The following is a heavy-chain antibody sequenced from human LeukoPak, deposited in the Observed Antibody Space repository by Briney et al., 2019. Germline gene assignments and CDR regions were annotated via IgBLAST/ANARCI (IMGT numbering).Heavy chain of an antibody. D-gene: IGHD3-9*01. V-gene: IGHV3-30*04. CDR3: AKDYTYYDILTGYLF. J-gene: IGHJ4*02. CDR1: GFTFSSYA. Sequence: PGGSLRLSCAASGFTFSSYAMHWVRQAPGKGLEWVAVISYDGSNKYYADSVKGRFTISRDNSKNTLYLQMNSLRAEDTAVYYCAKDYTYYDILTGYLFWGQGTLVTVSS. CDR2: ISYDGSNK.